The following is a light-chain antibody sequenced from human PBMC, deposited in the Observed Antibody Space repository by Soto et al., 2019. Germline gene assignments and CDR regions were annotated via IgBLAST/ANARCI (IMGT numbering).Light chain of an antibody. CDR2: EVT. CDR3: KSYTNSSAVV. V-gene: IGLV2-14*01. CDR1: IDDIGAYDY. J-gene: IGLJ2*01. Sequence: LTEAASVSAYPGQSATIACDRTIDDIGAYDYVSWYQQHPGNAPKLLVYEVTNRPSGVSDRFSGSKSGNTASRTISGLQAEDEADYYCKSYTNSSAVVFGGGTKVTVL.